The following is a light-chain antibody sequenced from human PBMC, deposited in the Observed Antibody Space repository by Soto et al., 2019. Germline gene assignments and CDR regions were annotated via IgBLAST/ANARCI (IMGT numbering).Light chain of an antibody. CDR2: GNS. CDR3: QSYDSSLSGSYV. V-gene: IGLV1-40*01. Sequence: QSVLTQPPSVSGAPGQRVTISFTGSSSNIGAGYDVHWYQQLPGTAPKLLISGNSNRPSGVPDRFSGSKSGTSASLAITGLQAEDEADYYCQSYDSSLSGSYVFGTGTKVTVL. J-gene: IGLJ1*01. CDR1: SSNIGAGYD.